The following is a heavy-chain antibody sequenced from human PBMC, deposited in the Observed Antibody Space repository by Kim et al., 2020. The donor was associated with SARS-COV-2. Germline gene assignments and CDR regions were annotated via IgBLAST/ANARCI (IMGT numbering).Heavy chain of an antibody. V-gene: IGHV1-58*01. CDR3: AAASRTGDYGMDV. J-gene: IGHJ6*02. D-gene: IGHD4-17*01. Sequence: KYAQKCQERVTVTRDISTSTAYMELNSLRSEDTAVYYCAAASRTGDYGMDVWGQGTTVSVSS.